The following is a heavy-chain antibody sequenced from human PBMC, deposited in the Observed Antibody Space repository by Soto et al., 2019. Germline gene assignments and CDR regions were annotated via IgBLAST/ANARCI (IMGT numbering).Heavy chain of an antibody. CDR2: IYTGGST. CDR1: GFSLTNNY. V-gene: IGHV3-66*01. CDR3: AAPTY. Sequence: GSLRLSCAASGFSLTNNYMNWVRQAPGKGLEWVSIIYTGGSTYYADSVKGRFTISRDDFKNTLYLQMNSLRAEDTGVYYCAAPTYWGQGTLVTVS. J-gene: IGHJ4*01.